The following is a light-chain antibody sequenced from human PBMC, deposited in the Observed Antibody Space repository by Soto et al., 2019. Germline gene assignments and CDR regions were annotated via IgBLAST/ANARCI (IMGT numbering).Light chain of an antibody. V-gene: IGKV3-15*01. CDR3: QQYNNGPPLT. CDR1: KSVSNN. Sequence: EIVMTQSPATLSVSPGERAILSCRASKSVSNNLAWYQHKPGQAPRLLIYGASTRATGIPARFSGSGSGTEFTLSISSLQSEDFEIYYCQQYNNGPPLTFGGGTKVEIK. J-gene: IGKJ4*01. CDR2: GAS.